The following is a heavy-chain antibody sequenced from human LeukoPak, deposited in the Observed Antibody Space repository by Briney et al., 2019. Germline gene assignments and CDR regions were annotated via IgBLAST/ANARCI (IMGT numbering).Heavy chain of an antibody. J-gene: IGHJ4*02. D-gene: IGHD6-13*01. V-gene: IGHV4-59*08. CDR2: IYYSGST. Sequence: PSETLSLTCIVSGGSLTNYYWTWIRQPPGKGLEWIGHIYYSGSTNYNPSLKSRVTISVDTSKNQFSLKLNSVTAADTAVYYCARRGSSWSTIDYWGQGTLVTVAS. CDR3: ARRGSSWSTIDY. CDR1: GGSLTNYY.